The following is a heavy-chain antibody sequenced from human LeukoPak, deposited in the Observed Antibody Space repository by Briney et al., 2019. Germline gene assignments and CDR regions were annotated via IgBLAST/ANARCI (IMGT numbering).Heavy chain of an antibody. Sequence: SETLSLTCTVSGGSISSYYWSWIRQPPGKGLEWIGYINYSGSTNYNPSLKSRVTMSVDTSKNQFSLKLSSVTAADTAVYYCASSPRGFYYYYGMDVWGQGTTVTVSS. CDR2: INYSGST. CDR3: ASSPRGFYYYYGMDV. D-gene: IGHD5-12*01. CDR1: GGSISSYY. J-gene: IGHJ6*02. V-gene: IGHV4-59*08.